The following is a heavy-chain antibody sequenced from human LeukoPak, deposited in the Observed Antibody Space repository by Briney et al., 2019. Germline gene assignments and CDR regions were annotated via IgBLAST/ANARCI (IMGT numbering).Heavy chain of an antibody. CDR2: MNPNSGNT. CDR3: ARGTYTIFGVVIKTSDAFDI. V-gene: IGHV1-8*03. J-gene: IGHJ3*02. Sequence: ASVKVSXKASGYTFTSYDINWVRQATGQGLEWIGWMNPNSGNTGYAQKFQGRVTITRNTSISTAYMELSSLRSEDTAVYYCARGTYTIFGVVIKTSDAFDIWGQGTMVTVSS. D-gene: IGHD3-3*01. CDR1: GYTFTSYD.